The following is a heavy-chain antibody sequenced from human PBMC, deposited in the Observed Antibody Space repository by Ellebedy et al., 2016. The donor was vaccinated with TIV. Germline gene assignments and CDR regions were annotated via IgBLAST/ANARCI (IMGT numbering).Heavy chain of an antibody. CDR1: GFTLSNSG. V-gene: IGHV3-48*01. Sequence: GESLKISXAAPGFTLSNSGMTWVRQAPGRGLEWVSYISISGTTLYYADSVRGRFTISRDNAKNSLYLRMNSLRADDTAMYNCARVDRVSHAMDVWGQGTPVTVSS. J-gene: IGHJ6*02. CDR3: ARVDRVSHAMDV. CDR2: ISISGTTL. D-gene: IGHD1-14*01.